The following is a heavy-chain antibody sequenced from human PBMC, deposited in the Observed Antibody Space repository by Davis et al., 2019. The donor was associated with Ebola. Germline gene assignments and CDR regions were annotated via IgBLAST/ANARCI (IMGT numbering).Heavy chain of an antibody. Sequence: AASVKVSCKASGITFSSHVITWVRQAPGQGLEWMGWISGYTAHTYVTPSLEGRVTLSTDTSTRTVYMELRSLTSDDTAVYYCARGRRAAAGGVDYYYGMDVWGQGTPVTVSS. CDR2: ISGYTAHT. CDR3: ARGRRAAAGGVDYYYGMDV. J-gene: IGHJ6*02. D-gene: IGHD6-13*01. V-gene: IGHV1-18*01. CDR1: GITFSSHV.